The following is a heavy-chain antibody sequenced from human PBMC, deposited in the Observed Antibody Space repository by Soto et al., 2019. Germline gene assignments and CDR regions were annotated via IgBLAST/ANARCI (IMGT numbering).Heavy chain of an antibody. CDR1: GGSISSGYYY. CDR2: IYYSGST. CDR3: ARRYGGTFDY. J-gene: IGHJ4*02. Sequence: SETLSLTCTVSGGSISSGYYYWSWIRQPPGKGLEWIGYIYYSGSTNYNPSLKSRVTISVDTSKNQFSLKLSSVTAADTAVYYCARRYGGTFDYWGQGTLLTVSS. V-gene: IGHV4-61*01. D-gene: IGHD2-15*01.